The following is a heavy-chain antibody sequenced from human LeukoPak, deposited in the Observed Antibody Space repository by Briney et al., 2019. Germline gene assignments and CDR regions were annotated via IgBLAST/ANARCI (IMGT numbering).Heavy chain of an antibody. CDR3: ARDSCSSTSCRRKFDN. CDR1: GDSVSSANYY. Sequence: SETLSLTCTVSGDSVSSANYYWGWVRQPPGKGLEWIGSIYFSGSTYYNPSLKSRVTISVETSKVQFSLKLSSVTAADTAVYYCARDSCSSTSCRRKFDNWGQGTLVTVSS. D-gene: IGHD2-2*01. J-gene: IGHJ4*02. V-gene: IGHV4-39*07. CDR2: IYFSGST.